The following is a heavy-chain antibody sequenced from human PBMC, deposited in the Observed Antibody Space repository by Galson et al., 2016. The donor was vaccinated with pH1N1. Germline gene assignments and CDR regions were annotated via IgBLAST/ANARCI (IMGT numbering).Heavy chain of an antibody. D-gene: IGHD3-10*01. Sequence: PALVKPTQTLTLTCTFSGFSLSTSGMCVSWIRQPPGKALEWLALIDWDDDKDYSTSLKTRLTISKDTSKNQVVLTMTNMDPVDTATDFCARWFGASLYGRDTGVFEVGGQGTMVTVSS. J-gene: IGHJ3*01. V-gene: IGHV2-70*13. CDR3: ARWFGASLYGRDTGVFEV. CDR2: IDWDDDK. CDR1: GFSLSTSGMC.